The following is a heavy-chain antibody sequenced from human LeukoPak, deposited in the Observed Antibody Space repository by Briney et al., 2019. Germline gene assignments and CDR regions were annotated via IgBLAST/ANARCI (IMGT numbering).Heavy chain of an antibody. J-gene: IGHJ4*02. CDR2: ISTSSSYI. V-gene: IGHV3-21*01. CDR3: ARDDNWNDKPFDF. CDR1: GFNLRAYN. Sequence: GGSLRLSCAASGFNLRAYNMNWVRQAPGKGLKWVSSISTSSSYIYYADSVKGRFTISRDNAENSLYLQMHSLRVEDTALYYCARDDNWNDKPFDFWGQGTLVTVSS. D-gene: IGHD1-20*01.